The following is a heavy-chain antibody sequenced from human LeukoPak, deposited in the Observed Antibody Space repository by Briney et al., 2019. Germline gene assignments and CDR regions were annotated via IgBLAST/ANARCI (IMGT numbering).Heavy chain of an antibody. J-gene: IGHJ4*02. CDR3: ESDPFGSGWYSGLGDY. CDR2: INSSSYI. Sequence: GGSLRLSCAASGFTFSSYAMSWVREAPGRGLEWVSSINSSSYIYHADSWKGRFTISRDNAKILRYLQMNNPIAEVKAVYHCESDPFGSGWYSGLGDYWGQGTLVTVSS. V-gene: IGHV3-21*01. D-gene: IGHD6-19*01. CDR1: GFTFSSYA.